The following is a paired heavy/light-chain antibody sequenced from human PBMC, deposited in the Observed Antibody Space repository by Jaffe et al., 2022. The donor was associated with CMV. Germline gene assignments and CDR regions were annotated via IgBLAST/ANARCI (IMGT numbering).Heavy chain of an antibody. CDR2: IYGGGST. J-gene: IGHJ6*03. CDR3: ARDQSVSRYTSGWYQYYYYMDV. D-gene: IGHD6-19*01. Sequence: EVQVVESGGGLVQPGGSLRLSCAASGFTVSNNFMSWVRQAPGKGLEWVSVIYGGGSTYYADSVKGRFTISRDNSENTLYLQMNSLRAEDTAVYYCARDQSVSRYTSGWYQYYYYMDVWGKGTTVTVSS. CDR1: GFTVSNNF. V-gene: IGHV3-66*01.
Light chain of an antibody. Sequence: EIVLTQSPGTLSLSPGERGTLSCRASQSISSSYLAWYQQKPGQAPRLLIYGASSRATGISDRFSGSGSGTDFTLTISRLEPEDFAVYYCQQYGSSPITFGQGTRLEIK. V-gene: IGKV3-20*01. CDR1: QSISSSY. CDR2: GAS. J-gene: IGKJ5*01. CDR3: QQYGSSPIT.